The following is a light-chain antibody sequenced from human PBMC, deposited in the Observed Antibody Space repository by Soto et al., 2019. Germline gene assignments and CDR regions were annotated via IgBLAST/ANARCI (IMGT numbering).Light chain of an antibody. CDR2: GAS. Sequence: EIVLTQSPGTLSLSPGERATLSRRASQSVSSSYLAWYQQKPGQAPRLLIYGASSRATGIPDRFSGSGSGTDFTLTISRLEPEDFAVYYCQQYGSSPRTFGQGTKVETK. V-gene: IGKV3-20*01. CDR3: QQYGSSPRT. CDR1: QSVSSSY. J-gene: IGKJ1*01.